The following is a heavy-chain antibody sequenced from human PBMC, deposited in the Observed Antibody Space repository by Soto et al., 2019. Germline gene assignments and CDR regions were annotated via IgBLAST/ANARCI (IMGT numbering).Heavy chain of an antibody. D-gene: IGHD4-4*01. Sequence: EVQLLESGGGLAQPGGSLRLSCAASGLTFGTYAMSWVRQAPGKGLEWVSGISDGDGGTYYADSVKGRFTISRDNSKNTLYLQMNSLRAEDTAVYYCAKTLLGNSGHFDYWGQGTLVTVSS. CDR1: GLTFGTYA. CDR2: ISDGDGGT. V-gene: IGHV3-23*01. J-gene: IGHJ4*02. CDR3: AKTLLGNSGHFDY.